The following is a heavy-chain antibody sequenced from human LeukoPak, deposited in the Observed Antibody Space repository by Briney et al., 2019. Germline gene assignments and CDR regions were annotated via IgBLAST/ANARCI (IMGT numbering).Heavy chain of an antibody. Sequence: SETLSLTCTVSGGSFNSGNYYWSWIRQPAGKGLEWIGRIFISGSTNYNPSLKSRVTISVDTSKNQFSLKLSSVTAADTAVYYCASSSTYYYGSGLYYWGQGTLVTVSS. CDR2: IFISGST. CDR3: ASSSTYYYGSGLYY. V-gene: IGHV4-61*02. J-gene: IGHJ4*02. CDR1: GGSFNSGNYY. D-gene: IGHD3-10*01.